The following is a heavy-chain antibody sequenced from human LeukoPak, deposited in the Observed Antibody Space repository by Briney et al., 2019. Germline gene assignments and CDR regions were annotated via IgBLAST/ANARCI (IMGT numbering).Heavy chain of an antibody. CDR1: GFTFSSYE. CDR3: ARPYYDFWSGYYTGMVFGY. D-gene: IGHD3-3*01. V-gene: IGHV3-48*03. Sequence: GGSLRLSCAASGFTFSSYEMNWVRQAPGKGLEWVSYISSSGSTIYYADSVKGRFTISRDNAKNSLYLQMNSLRAEDTAVYYCARPYYDFWSGYYTGMVFGYWGQGTLVTVSS. CDR2: ISSSGSTI. J-gene: IGHJ4*02.